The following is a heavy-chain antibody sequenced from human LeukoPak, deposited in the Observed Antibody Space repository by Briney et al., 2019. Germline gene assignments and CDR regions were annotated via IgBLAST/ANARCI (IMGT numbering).Heavy chain of an antibody. CDR3: AKGTAGLLH. J-gene: IGHJ4*02. V-gene: IGHV3-30*18. CDR2: ISYDGSNK. CDR1: GFTFSSYG. Sequence: GGSLRLSCAASGFTFSSYGMHWVRQAPGKGLEWVAVISYDGSNKYYADSVKGRFTISRDNSKNTLYLQMNSLRAEDTAVYYCAKGTAGLLHWGQGTLVTVSS. D-gene: IGHD6-13*01.